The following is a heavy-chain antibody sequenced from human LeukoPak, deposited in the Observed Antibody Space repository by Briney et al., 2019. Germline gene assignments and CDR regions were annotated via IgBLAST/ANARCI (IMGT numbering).Heavy chain of an antibody. J-gene: IGHJ3*02. V-gene: IGHV3-23*01. CDR2: ISGSGGST. Sequence: PGGSLRLSCAASGFTFSSYAMSWVRQAPGKGLEWVSAISGSGGSTHYADSVKGRFTISRDNSKNTLYLQMNSLRAEDTAVYYCAKGPRGTAMLFLAFDIWGQGTMVTVSS. CDR1: GFTFSSYA. CDR3: AKGPRGTAMLFLAFDI. D-gene: IGHD5-18*01.